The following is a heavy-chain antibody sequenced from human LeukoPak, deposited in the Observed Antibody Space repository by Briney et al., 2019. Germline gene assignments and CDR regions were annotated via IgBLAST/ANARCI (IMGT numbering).Heavy chain of an antibody. CDR3: ARDPGLRRYGMDV. Sequence: SETLSLTCTVSGGSISSYYWSWIRQPPGKGLEWIGYIYYSGSTNYNPSLKSRVTISVDTSKNQFSLKLSSVTAADTAVYYCARDPGLRRYGMDVWGQGTTVTVSS. V-gene: IGHV4-59*01. J-gene: IGHJ6*02. D-gene: IGHD4-17*01. CDR2: IYYSGST. CDR1: GGSISSYY.